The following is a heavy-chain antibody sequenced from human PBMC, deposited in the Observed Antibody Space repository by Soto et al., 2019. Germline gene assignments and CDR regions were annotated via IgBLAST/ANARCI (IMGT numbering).Heavy chain of an antibody. CDR3: AGTITGYSIQIPFDY. CDR2: ISGSGGST. J-gene: IGHJ4*02. CDR1: GFTFSSYA. Sequence: EVQLLESGGGLVQPGGSLRLSCAASGFTFSSYAMSWVHQAPGKGLEWVSAISGSGGSTYYADSVKGRFTISRDNSKNTLYLQMNSLRAEDTAVYYCAGTITGYSIQIPFDYWGQGTLVTVSS. V-gene: IGHV3-23*01. D-gene: IGHD6-13*01.